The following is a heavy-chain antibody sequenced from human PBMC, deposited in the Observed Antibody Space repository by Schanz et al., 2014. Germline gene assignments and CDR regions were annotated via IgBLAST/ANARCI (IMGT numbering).Heavy chain of an antibody. CDR1: GFLFDSFA. CDR3: AKESLWGSYRWGVLGQ. Sequence: SCAASGFLFDSFALSWVRQPPGKGLEWVASVSVSGQITSYADSVKGRFTISRYNSKNTLYLQMNSLRGEDTAVDYCAKESLWGSYRWGVLGQRGQGVVVTVSS. J-gene: IGHJ4*02. D-gene: IGHD3-16*02. V-gene: IGHV3-23*01. CDR2: VSVSGQIT.